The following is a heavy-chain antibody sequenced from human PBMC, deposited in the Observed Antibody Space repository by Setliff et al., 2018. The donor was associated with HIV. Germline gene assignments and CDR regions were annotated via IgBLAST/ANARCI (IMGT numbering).Heavy chain of an antibody. CDR1: GGSISSYY. CDR2: IYYSGST. CDR3: ARIFGDQGYYYSMDV. V-gene: IGHV4-59*01. D-gene: IGHD3-3*01. Sequence: PSETLSLTCTVSGGSISSYYWSWIRQPPGKGLEWIGYIYYSGSTNYNPSLKSRVTISVDTSKNQFSLKLSSVIAADTAVYYCARIFGDQGYYYSMDVWGQGTTVTV. J-gene: IGHJ6*02.